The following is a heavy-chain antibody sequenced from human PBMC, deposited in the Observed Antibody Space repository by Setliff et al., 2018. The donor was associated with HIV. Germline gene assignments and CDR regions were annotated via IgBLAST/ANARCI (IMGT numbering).Heavy chain of an antibody. D-gene: IGHD4-17*01. CDR1: GGTFSSYA. J-gene: IGHJ6*02. Sequence: ASVKVSCKASGGTFSSYAISWVRQAPGQGLEWLGWISPYNGHTNFAQKFQGRVTMTTDTATSTAYMELYTLETHDTAVYYCARGSNNYGAYILYGMDIWGQGTSVTVSS. V-gene: IGHV1-18*01. CDR3: ARGSNNYGAYILYGMDI. CDR2: ISPYNGHT.